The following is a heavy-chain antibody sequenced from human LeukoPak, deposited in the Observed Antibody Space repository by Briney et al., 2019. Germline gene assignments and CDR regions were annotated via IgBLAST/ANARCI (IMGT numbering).Heavy chain of an antibody. CDR3: ARDIKAYYYDSSPLDY. CDR2: ISSSAGST. CDR1: GFTFSSYG. Sequence: QPGGSLRLSCVASGFTFSSYGMTWVRQAPGKGPEWVSVISSSAGSTYYADSVKGRFTISGDNSKNTLYLQMNSLRAEDTAVYYCARDIKAYYYDSSPLDYWGQGTLVTVSS. J-gene: IGHJ4*02. D-gene: IGHD3-22*01. V-gene: IGHV3-23*01.